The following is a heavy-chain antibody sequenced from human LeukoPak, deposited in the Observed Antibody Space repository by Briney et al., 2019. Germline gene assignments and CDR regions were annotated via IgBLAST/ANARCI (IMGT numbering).Heavy chain of an antibody. V-gene: IGHV3-9*01. CDR2: ISWNSGSI. D-gene: IGHD6-13*01. Sequence: GGSLRLSCAASGFTFDDYAMHWVRQAPGKGLEWVSGISWNSGSIGYTDSVKGRFTISRDNAKNSLYLQMNSLRAEDTAVYYCARDGLYTRRDYSSSWNDYWGQGTLVTVSS. J-gene: IGHJ4*02. CDR3: ARDGLYTRRDYSSSWNDY. CDR1: GFTFDDYA.